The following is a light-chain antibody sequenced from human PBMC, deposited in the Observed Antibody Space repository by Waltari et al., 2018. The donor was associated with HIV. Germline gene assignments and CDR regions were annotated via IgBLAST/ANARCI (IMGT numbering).Light chain of an antibody. CDR3: CSYADTYFVL. CDR2: DVN. J-gene: IGLJ2*01. CDR1: SSDVGGYNY. Sequence: QSALTQRRSVSGSPGQSVTISCTGTSSDVGGYNYVSWYQHHPNKGPKLLIYDVNKRPSGVPDRFSGSKSGNTASLTISGLQAEDEADYYCCSYADTYFVLFGGRTKLTVL. V-gene: IGLV2-11*01.